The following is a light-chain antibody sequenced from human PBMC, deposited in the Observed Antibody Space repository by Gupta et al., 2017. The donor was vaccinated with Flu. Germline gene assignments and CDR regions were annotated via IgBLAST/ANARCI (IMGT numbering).Light chain of an antibody. J-gene: IGKJ5*01. CDR3: QQRSNGHPRTIT. CDR1: QSVSSY. CDR2: DAS. Sequence: EIVLTQSPATLSLSPGERATLSCRASQSVSSYLAWYQQKPGQAPRLLIYDASNRATGIPARFSGSGSGTDFTLTISSLEPEEFAVYYCQQRSNGHPRTITFGQGTRLEIK. V-gene: IGKV3-11*01.